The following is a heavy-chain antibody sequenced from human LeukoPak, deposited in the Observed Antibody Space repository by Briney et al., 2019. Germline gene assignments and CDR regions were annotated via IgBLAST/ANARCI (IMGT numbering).Heavy chain of an antibody. CDR1: GGTFSSYA. J-gene: IGHJ4*02. Sequence: SVKVSCKASGGTFSSYAISWVRQAPGQGLEWMGRIITIFGTANYAQKFQGRVTITTDESTSTAYMQLSSLRSEDTAVYYCARDGGIAVAGEILVYWGQGTLVTVSS. CDR3: ARDGGIAVAGEILVY. D-gene: IGHD6-19*01. V-gene: IGHV1-69*05. CDR2: IITIFGTA.